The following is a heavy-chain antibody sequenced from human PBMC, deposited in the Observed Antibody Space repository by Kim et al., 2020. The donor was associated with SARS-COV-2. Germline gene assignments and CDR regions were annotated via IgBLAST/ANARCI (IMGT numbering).Heavy chain of an antibody. CDR2: ISGNSGTI. D-gene: IGHD3-3*01. V-gene: IGHV3-11*04. J-gene: IGHJ4*02. CDR3: ARAPVGPADY. Sequence: GGSLRLSCAASGFSFNDYYMSWIRQAPGKGLEWVSFISGNSGTIYYADAVKGRFIIYRDNAKNSLFLQVTGLNAEDTAVYYCARAPVGPADYWGQGTLVTVSS. CDR1: GFSFNDYY.